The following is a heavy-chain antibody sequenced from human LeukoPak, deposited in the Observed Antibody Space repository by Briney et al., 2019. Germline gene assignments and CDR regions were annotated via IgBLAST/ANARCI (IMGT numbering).Heavy chain of an antibody. V-gene: IGHV1-18*01. CDR2: IRPCSGDT. D-gene: IGHD3-16*01. Sequence: ASVKVSCKVLGNILTTYAISWVRQAPGQGLECIGWIRPCSGDTEYLHKVHGRVTMTTDTSTSTVYMELRSLTSDDTAVYYCAIELGEWGVFGFWGQGSLVIVSS. CDR1: GNILTTYA. J-gene: IGHJ4*02. CDR3: AIELGEWGVFGF.